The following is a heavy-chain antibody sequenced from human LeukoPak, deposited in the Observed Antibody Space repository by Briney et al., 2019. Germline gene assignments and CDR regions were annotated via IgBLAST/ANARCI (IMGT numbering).Heavy chain of an antibody. V-gene: IGHV1-18*01. J-gene: IGHJ4*02. Sequence: ASVKVSCKASGGTFSSYAISWVRQAPGQGLEWMGWISAYNGNTNYAQKLQGRVTMTTDTSTSTAYMELRSLRSDDTAVYYCARDHHGGSYSYWGQGTLVTVSS. D-gene: IGHD1-26*01. CDR3: ARDHHGGSYSY. CDR2: ISAYNGNT. CDR1: GGTFSSYA.